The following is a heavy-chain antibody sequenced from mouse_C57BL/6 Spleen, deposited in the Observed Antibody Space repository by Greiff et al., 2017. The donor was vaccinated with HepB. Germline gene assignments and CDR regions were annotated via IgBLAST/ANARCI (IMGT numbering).Heavy chain of an antibody. Sequence: VKLMESGAELVRPGTSVKMSCKASGYTFTNYWIGWAKQRPGHGLEWIGDIYPGGGYTNYNEKFKGKATLTADKSSSTAYMQFSSLTSEDSAIYYCARGEYYYGSSHWYFDVWGTGTTVTVSS. CDR3: ARGEYYYGSSHWYFDV. V-gene: IGHV1-63*01. CDR1: GYTFTNYW. CDR2: IYPGGGYT. D-gene: IGHD1-1*01. J-gene: IGHJ1*03.